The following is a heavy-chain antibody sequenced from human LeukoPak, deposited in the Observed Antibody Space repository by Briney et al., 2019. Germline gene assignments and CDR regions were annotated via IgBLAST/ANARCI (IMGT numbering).Heavy chain of an antibody. J-gene: IGHJ4*02. D-gene: IGHD2-15*01. Sequence: GGSLRLSCSASGFTFSSYAMHWVRQAPGKGLEYVSAISSNGGSTYYADSVKGRFTISRDNSKNTLYLQMSSLRTEDTSVYYWVKDLKVTVVVVTATFDYWGQGTLVTVSS. CDR3: VKDLKVTVVVVTATFDY. V-gene: IGHV3-64D*09. CDR1: GFTFSSYA. CDR2: ISSNGGST.